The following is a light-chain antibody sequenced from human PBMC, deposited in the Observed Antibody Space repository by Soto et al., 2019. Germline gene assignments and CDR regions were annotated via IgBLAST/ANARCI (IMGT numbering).Light chain of an antibody. CDR1: QSLSNNY. J-gene: IGKJ1*01. V-gene: IGKV3-20*01. CDR3: QQYSSSPVT. CDR2: GAS. Sequence: EIVLTHSPGTLSLSPGERATLSCRASQSLSNNYLAWYQQKPGQAPRLVIYGASSRATGIPDRFSASGSGTDFTLTISRLEPEDFAVYFCQQYSSSPVTFGQ.